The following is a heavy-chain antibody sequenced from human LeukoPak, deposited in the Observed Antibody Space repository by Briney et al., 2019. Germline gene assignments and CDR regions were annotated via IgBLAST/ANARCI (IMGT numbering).Heavy chain of an antibody. D-gene: IGHD2-8*01. Sequence: GGSLRLSCAASGFSFSSYAMSWVRQAPRKGLEWVSTLSGSGGSIYYADSVKGRFIISRDNSKTTLYLQMNSLRAEDTAVYYCAKVSGYCTNGVCYTHDYWGQGTLVTVSS. V-gene: IGHV3-23*01. CDR3: AKVSGYCTNGVCYTHDY. CDR2: LSGSGGSI. CDR1: GFSFSSYA. J-gene: IGHJ4*02.